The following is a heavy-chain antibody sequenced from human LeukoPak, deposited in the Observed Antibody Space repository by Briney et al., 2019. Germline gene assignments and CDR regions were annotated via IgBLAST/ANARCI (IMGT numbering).Heavy chain of an antibody. D-gene: IGHD6-6*01. CDR1: GGSFSGYY. Sequence: SGTLSLTCAVYGGSFSGYYWSWIRQPPGKGLEWIGEIDHSGSTNYNPTLKSRVTISVDTSKNQFSLKLSSVTAADTAVYYCAGNIAALLDYWGQGTLVTVSS. V-gene: IGHV4-34*01. CDR2: IDHSGST. CDR3: AGNIAALLDY. J-gene: IGHJ4*02.